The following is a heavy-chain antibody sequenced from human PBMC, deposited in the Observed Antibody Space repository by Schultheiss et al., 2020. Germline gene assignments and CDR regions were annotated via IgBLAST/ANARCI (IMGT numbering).Heavy chain of an antibody. CDR3: TTHPGGDFWSGYYLSDY. Sequence: GGSLRLSCAASGFTFSNAWMSWVRQAPGKGLEWVGRIKSETDGGTTDYAAPVKGRFTISRDDSKNTLYLQMNSLKTEDTAVYYCTTHPGGDFWSGYYLSDYWGQGTLVTVSS. V-gene: IGHV3-15*01. CDR1: GFTFSNAW. D-gene: IGHD3-3*01. J-gene: IGHJ4*02. CDR2: IKSETDGGTT.